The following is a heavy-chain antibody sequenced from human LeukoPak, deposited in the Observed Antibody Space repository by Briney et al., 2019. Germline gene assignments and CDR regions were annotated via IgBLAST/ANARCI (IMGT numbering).Heavy chain of an antibody. CDR3: AKDRIQLWDGEFDY. D-gene: IGHD5-18*01. CDR2: ISTSSTYI. CDR1: GFTFSSYS. Sequence: GGSLRLSCAASGFTFSSYSMNWVRQAPGKGLEWVSSISTSSTYIYYADSVKGRFTISRDNAKSSLYLLMNSLRAEDTAVYYCAKDRIQLWDGEFDYWGQGTLVTVSS. J-gene: IGHJ4*02. V-gene: IGHV3-21*04.